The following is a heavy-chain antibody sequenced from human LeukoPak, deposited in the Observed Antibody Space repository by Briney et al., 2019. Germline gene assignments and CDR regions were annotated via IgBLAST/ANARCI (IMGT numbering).Heavy chain of an antibody. Sequence: GGSLRLSCAASGFTFSSYAMSWVRQAPGKGLEWVSTITGSGGSTYYADSVKGHFTISRDNSKNTLYLQMISLRAEDTAVYYCAKGYGSGTSRYYFDYWGQGTLVTVSS. CDR3: AKGYGSGTSRYYFDY. CDR2: ITGSGGST. CDR1: GFTFSSYA. D-gene: IGHD3-10*01. V-gene: IGHV3-23*01. J-gene: IGHJ4*02.